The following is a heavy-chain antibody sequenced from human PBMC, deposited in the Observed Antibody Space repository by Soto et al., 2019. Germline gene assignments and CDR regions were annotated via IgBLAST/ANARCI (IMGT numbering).Heavy chain of an antibody. CDR1: GFTFSSYA. Sequence: EVQLLESGGGLVQPGGSLRLSCAASGFTFSSYAMTWVRQAPAQGLEWVSGISGSGGSTYYADSVKGRFTISRDSSKNTLYLQMDSLRDEDTAVYYCAKKTDSSSPWGALDIWGQGTMVSVSS. J-gene: IGHJ3*02. CDR3: AKKTDSSSPWGALDI. V-gene: IGHV3-23*01. CDR2: ISGSGGST. D-gene: IGHD6-6*01.